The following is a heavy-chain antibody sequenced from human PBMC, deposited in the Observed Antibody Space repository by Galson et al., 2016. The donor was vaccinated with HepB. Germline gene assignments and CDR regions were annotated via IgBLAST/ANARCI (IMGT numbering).Heavy chain of an antibody. CDR3: ARDRQYCHNGVCFGGIGDD. CDR2: IWYDGSEN. D-gene: IGHD2-8*01. Sequence: SLRLSCAASGFTFSSYGMHWVRQAPGKGLEWVALIWYDGSENYYEDSVKSRFTISRDNSKNRLYLQMSSLSAEDTAVYYCARDRQYCHNGVCFGGIGDDWGQGTLVTVSS. CDR1: GFTFSSYG. V-gene: IGHV3-33*01. J-gene: IGHJ4*02.